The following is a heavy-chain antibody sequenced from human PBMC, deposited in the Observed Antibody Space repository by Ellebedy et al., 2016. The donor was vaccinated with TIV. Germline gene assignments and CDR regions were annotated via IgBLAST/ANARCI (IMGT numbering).Heavy chain of an antibody. CDR3: ARSRLGGGHWYFDF. V-gene: IGHV1-18*01. Sequence: ASVEVSCXVSGYTFTRYGMSWVRQAPGQGLEWMGWIPVYNGHTKYAQKFQDRDVMTTETATSTVYMELRSLRSDDTAVYYCARSRLGGGHWYFDFWGRGTLVTVSS. D-gene: IGHD3-10*01. CDR2: IPVYNGHT. CDR1: GYTFTRYG. J-gene: IGHJ2*01.